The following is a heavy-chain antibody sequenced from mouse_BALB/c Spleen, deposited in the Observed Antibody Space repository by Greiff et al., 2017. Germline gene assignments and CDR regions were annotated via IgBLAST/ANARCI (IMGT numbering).Heavy chain of an antibody. CDR2: IYPSDSYT. Sequence: QVQLQQPGAELVRPGASVKLSCKASGYTFTSYWINWVKQRPGQGLEWIGNIYPSDSYTNYNQKFKDKATLTVDKSSSTAYMQLSSPTSEDSAVYYCTRGGYYYGSSYDFDYWGQGTTLTVSS. J-gene: IGHJ2*01. D-gene: IGHD1-1*01. V-gene: IGHV1-69*02. CDR1: GYTFTSYW. CDR3: TRGGYYYGSSYDFDY.